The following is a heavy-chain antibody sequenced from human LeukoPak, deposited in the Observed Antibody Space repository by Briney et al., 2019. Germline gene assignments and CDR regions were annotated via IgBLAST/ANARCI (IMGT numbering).Heavy chain of an antibody. CDR1: GFTFSTYA. D-gene: IGHD2-21*02. CDR3: ARAQTYGDSRLLLDY. J-gene: IGHJ4*02. CDR2: INWNGGST. Sequence: GGSLRLSCAASGFTFSTYAMTWVRQAPGKGLEWVSGINWNGGSTGYADSVEGRFTISRDNAKNSQYLQMNSLRVEDTALYYCARAQTYGDSRLLLDYWGQGTLVTVSS. V-gene: IGHV3-20*04.